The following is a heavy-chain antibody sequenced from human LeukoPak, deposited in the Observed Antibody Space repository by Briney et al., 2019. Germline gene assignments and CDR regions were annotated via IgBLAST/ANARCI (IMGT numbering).Heavy chain of an antibody. CDR1: GYTLTELS. CDR3: ATDGVVVTDSLNFDY. CDR2: FDPEDGET. J-gene: IGHJ4*02. V-gene: IGHV1-24*01. D-gene: IGHD2-21*02. Sequence: EASVKVSFKVSGYTLTELSMHWVRQAPGKGLEWMGGFDPEDGETIYAQKFQGRVTMTEDTSTDTAYMELSSLRSEDTAVYYCATDGVVVTDSLNFDYWGQGTLVTVPS.